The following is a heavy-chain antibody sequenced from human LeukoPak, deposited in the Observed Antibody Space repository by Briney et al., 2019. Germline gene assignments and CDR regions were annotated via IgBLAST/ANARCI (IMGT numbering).Heavy chain of an antibody. J-gene: IGHJ4*02. CDR1: GFTFTNSW. V-gene: IGHV3-15*01. D-gene: IGHD3-22*01. Sequence: GGSLRLSCVASGFTFTNSWMSWVRQAPGKGLEWVGYIKSETDGGTTDYAAPVKGRFFISRDDSRDTLYLQMNSLKTDDTAVYYCAKYDTSVNFDYWGQGTLVTVSS. CDR3: AKYDTSVNFDY. CDR2: IKSETDGGTT.